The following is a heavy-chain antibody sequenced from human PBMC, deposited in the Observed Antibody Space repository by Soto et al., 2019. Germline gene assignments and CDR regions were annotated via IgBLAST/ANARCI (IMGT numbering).Heavy chain of an antibody. V-gene: IGHV1-3*01. D-gene: IGHD3-22*01. CDR2: INAANGNT. Sequence: ASVKVSCKASGYTFTTYAMHWVRQAPGQRLEWMGWINAANGNTIYSQKFQGRVTITRDTSASTAYMELSSLRSEDTAVYYFARDQEYYYDSSDYYSSGMDVWGQGTSVTVSS. CDR3: ARDQEYYYDSSDYYSSGMDV. CDR1: GYTFTTYA. J-gene: IGHJ6*02.